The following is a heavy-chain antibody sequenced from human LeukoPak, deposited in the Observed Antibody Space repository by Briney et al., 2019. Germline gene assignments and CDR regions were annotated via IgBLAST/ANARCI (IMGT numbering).Heavy chain of an antibody. J-gene: IGHJ4*02. V-gene: IGHV4-61*01. Sequence: PSETLSLTSTVSGGSVSSGSYYWSWLRQPPGKGLKWIGYIYYSGSTNYNPSLKSRVTISVDTSKNQFSLKLSSVTAADTAVYYCARDYYDSRGRGFDYWGQGTLVTVSS. CDR1: GGSVSSGSYY. D-gene: IGHD3-22*01. CDR3: ARDYYDSRGRGFDY. CDR2: IYYSGST.